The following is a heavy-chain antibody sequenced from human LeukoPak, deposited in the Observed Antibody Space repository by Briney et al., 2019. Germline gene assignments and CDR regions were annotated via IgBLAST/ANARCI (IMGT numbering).Heavy chain of an antibody. CDR3: ASPIAKRDYFDY. CDR1: GYTLTELS. J-gene: IGHJ4*02. D-gene: IGHD6-13*01. V-gene: IGHV1-24*01. Sequence: ASVKVSCKVSGYTLTELSMHWVRQAPGKGLEWMGGFDPEDGETIYAQKFQGRVTITADKSTSTAYMELSSLRSEDTAVYYCASPIAKRDYFDYWGQGTLVTVSS. CDR2: FDPEDGET.